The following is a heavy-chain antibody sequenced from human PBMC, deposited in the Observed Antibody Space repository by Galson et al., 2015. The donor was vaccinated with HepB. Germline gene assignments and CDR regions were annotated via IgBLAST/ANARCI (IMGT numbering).Heavy chain of an antibody. V-gene: IGHV3-23*01. J-gene: IGHJ6*02. Sequence: SLRLSCAASGFAFSNYAMSWVRQASGEGLEWVSAISGSGGSTYYADSVKGRFTISRDNSKNTLYLQMNSLRAEDTAVYYCAKVGSSNSWYGYFYVMDVWGQGTTVTVS. CDR3: AKVGSSNSWYGYFYVMDV. CDR1: GFAFSNYA. D-gene: IGHD6-13*01. CDR2: ISGSGGST.